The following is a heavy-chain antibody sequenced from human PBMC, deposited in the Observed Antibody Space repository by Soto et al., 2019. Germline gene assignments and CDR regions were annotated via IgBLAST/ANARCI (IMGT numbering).Heavy chain of an antibody. CDR2: MNPNSGNT. CDR3: ARSRTWIQLWFHSYYYYYGMDV. Sequence: ASVKVSCKASGYTFTSYDINWVRQATGQGLEWMGWMNPNSGNTGYAQKFQGRVTMTRNTSISTAYMELSSLRSEDTAVYYCARSRTWIQLWFHSYYYYYGMDVWGQGTTVTVSS. D-gene: IGHD5-18*01. V-gene: IGHV1-8*01. J-gene: IGHJ6*02. CDR1: GYTFTSYD.